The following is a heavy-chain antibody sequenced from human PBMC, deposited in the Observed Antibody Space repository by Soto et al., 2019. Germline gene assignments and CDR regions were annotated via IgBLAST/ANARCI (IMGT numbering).Heavy chain of an antibody. CDR1: GGSISSGDYY. CDR3: ARDQVGYCSGGSCYSLYGMDV. CDR2: IYYSGST. Sequence: SETLSLTCTVSGGSISSGDYYWSWIRQPPGKGLEWIGYIYYSGSTYYNPSLKSRVTISVDTSKNQFSLKLSSVTAADTAVYYCARDQVGYCSGGSCYSLYGMDVWGQGTTVTVSS. J-gene: IGHJ6*02. V-gene: IGHV4-30-4*01. D-gene: IGHD2-15*01.